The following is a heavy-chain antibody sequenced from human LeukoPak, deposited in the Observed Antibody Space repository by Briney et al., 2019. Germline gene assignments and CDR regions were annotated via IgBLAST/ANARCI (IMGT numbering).Heavy chain of an antibody. V-gene: IGHV4-39*01. CDR1: GGSISSSSYY. CDR3: ARHSPSGSYYWDDY. Sequence: KASETLSLTCIVSGGSISSSSYYWGWIRQPPGKGLEWIGSIFYSGSTYYNPSLRSRVTISVDTSKNQFSLKLSSVTAADTAVYYCARHSPSGSYYWDDYWGQGTLVTVSS. D-gene: IGHD1-26*01. J-gene: IGHJ4*02. CDR2: IFYSGST.